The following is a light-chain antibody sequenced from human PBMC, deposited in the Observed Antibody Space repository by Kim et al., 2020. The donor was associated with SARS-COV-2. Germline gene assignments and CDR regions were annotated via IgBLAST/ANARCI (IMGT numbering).Light chain of an antibody. J-gene: IGLJ2*01. CDR1: KLGDKY. CDR3: QAWDSSTVV. V-gene: IGLV3-1*01. Sequence: VSPGQTASITCSGDKLGDKYAAWYQQKPGQSPVLVIYQDTKRPSGIPERFSGSNSGNTATLTISGTQAMDEADFYCQAWDSSTVVFGGGTQLTVL. CDR2: QDT.